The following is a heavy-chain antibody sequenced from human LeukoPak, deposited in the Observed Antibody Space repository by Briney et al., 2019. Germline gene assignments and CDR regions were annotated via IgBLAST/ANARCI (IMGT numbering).Heavy chain of an antibody. J-gene: IGHJ4*02. V-gene: IGHV3-7*01. Sequence: PGGSLRLSCAASRFTFTCCWMSWVRQTPGKGLEWVASIKQDGREKFYADSVKGRFTISRDNAKNSLYLQVNSLRAVDTAVYYCARVPGVTRYFDSWGQGILVTVSS. CDR1: RFTFTCCW. CDR2: IKQDGREK. CDR3: ARVPGVTRYFDS. D-gene: IGHD4-23*01.